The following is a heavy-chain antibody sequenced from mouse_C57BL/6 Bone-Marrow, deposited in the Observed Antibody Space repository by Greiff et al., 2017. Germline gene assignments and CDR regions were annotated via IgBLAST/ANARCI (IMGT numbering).Heavy chain of an antibody. V-gene: IGHV5-17*01. Sequence: EVKLMESGGGLVKPGGSLKLSCAASGFTFSDYGMHWVRQAPEKGLEWVAYISSGSSTIYYADTVKGRVTISRDNAKNTLFLQMTSLRSEDTAMYYCARGDYGSSYWYFDVWGTGTTVTASS. CDR2: ISSGSSTI. J-gene: IGHJ1*03. CDR3: ARGDYGSSYWYFDV. CDR1: GFTFSDYG. D-gene: IGHD1-1*01.